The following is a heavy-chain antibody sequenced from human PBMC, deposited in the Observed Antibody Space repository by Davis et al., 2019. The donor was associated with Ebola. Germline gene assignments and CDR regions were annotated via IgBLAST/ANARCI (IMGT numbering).Heavy chain of an antibody. CDR2: INAGNGNT. J-gene: IGHJ5*02. V-gene: IGHV1-3*01. Sequence: ASVKVSCKASGYTFISYAVHWVRQAPGQSLEWMGWINAGNGNTKYSQKFQDRVTITRDTSASTAYLELSSLRSEDTAVYYCASSGSFPPTWFDPWGQGTLVTVSS. CDR3: ASSGSFPPTWFDP. CDR1: GYTFISYA. D-gene: IGHD3-10*01.